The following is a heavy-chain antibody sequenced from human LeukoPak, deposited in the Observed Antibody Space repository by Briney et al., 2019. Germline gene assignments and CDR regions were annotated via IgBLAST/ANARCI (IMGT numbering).Heavy chain of an antibody. CDR1: GGSISGYY. Sequence: SETLSLTCTVSGGSISGYYWSWIRQPPGKGLEWIGYIYYSGSTNYNPSLKSRVTISVDTSKNQFSLKLSSVTAADTAVYCCARAERGYPLGDYWGQGTLVTVSS. V-gene: IGHV4-59*01. J-gene: IGHJ4*02. CDR2: IYYSGST. CDR3: ARAERGYPLGDY. D-gene: IGHD5-12*01.